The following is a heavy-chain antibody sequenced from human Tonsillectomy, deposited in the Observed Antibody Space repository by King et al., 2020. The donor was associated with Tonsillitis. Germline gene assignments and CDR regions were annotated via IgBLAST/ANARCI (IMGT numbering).Heavy chain of an antibody. Sequence: VQLVESGGGLIQPGGSLRLSCAGSEFTFSSYAMSWVRQAPGKGLEWVSAVTGGGDSTYYADSVKGRFTISRDNSKNTVYLQMNSLRGEDTAVYYCATLSYYYDARWFDPWGQGTLVTVSS. D-gene: IGHD3-22*01. V-gene: IGHV3-23*04. J-gene: IGHJ5*02. CDR2: VTGGGDST. CDR3: ATLSYYYDARWFDP. CDR1: EFTFSSYA.